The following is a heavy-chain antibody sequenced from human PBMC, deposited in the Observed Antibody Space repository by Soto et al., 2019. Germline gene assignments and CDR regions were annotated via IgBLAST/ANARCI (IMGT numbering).Heavy chain of an antibody. Sequence: QITLKHSGPTLVKPTQTLTLTCTVSGFSLTTPGLGVGWIRQPPGKALEWLTLVYWHDDKRYSSSLRDRLTIARDTSNNQVVLSMTNMDPEDSATYYCVRLMSTDTTGYFDYWGQGILDTVSS. CDR1: GFSLTTPGLG. D-gene: IGHD1-1*01. CDR2: VYWHDDK. V-gene: IGHV2-5*01. J-gene: IGHJ4*02. CDR3: VRLMSTDTTGYFDY.